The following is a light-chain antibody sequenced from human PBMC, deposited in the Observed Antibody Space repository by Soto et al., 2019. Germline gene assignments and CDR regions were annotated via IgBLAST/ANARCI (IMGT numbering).Light chain of an antibody. CDR1: QSVSSY. CDR2: DAS. Sequence: EIFLTQSPAPLSFSLREIATPPSRASQSVSSYLAWYQQKPGQAPRLLIYDASNRATGIPARFSGSGSGTDFTLTISSLEPEDFAVYYCQQRSNWPPGFGQGTRLEI. V-gene: IGKV3-11*01. J-gene: IGKJ5*01. CDR3: QQRSNWPPG.